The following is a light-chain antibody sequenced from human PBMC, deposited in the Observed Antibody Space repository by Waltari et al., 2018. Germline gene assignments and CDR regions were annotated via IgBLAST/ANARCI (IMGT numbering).Light chain of an antibody. Sequence: EVVLTQSPATLSLSPGDRATLSCRASQSLSGYLAWYQRKPAQHPRLLIYGETRGATGIPARFSGSGSGTDFTLTISRLEPEVFAIYYCQQSRTWPPRLTFGPGTKVDIK. CDR1: QSLSGY. V-gene: IGKV3-11*01. J-gene: IGKJ3*01. CDR2: GET. CDR3: QQSRTWPPRLT.